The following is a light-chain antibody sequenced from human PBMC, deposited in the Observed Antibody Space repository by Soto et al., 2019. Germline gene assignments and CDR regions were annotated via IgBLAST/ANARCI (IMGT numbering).Light chain of an antibody. J-gene: IGLJ1*01. Sequence: QSVLTQPASVSGSPGQSITISCTGTSSDVGGYNYVSWYQQHPGKAPKLIIYEVSNRPSGVSNRFSGSKSGNTASLTISGLQAEDEAYYYCSSYTSSNTLGNVFGTGTKLTVL. V-gene: IGLV2-14*01. CDR2: EVS. CDR1: SSDVGGYNY. CDR3: SSYTSSNTLGNV.